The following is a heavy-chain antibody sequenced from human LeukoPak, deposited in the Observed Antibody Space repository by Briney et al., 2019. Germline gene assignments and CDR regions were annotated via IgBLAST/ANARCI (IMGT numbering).Heavy chain of an antibody. CDR2: SIPIFGTA. CDR1: GGIFSSYA. CDR3: ARGYSSSIKDAFDI. J-gene: IGHJ3*02. V-gene: IGHV1-69*13. Sequence: ASEKVSCKASGGIFSSYAISWVRQAAGQWLEWMGGSIPIFGTANYAQKFQGRVTITADESTSTAYMELSSLRSEDTAVYYCARGYSSSIKDAFDIWGQGTMVTVSS. D-gene: IGHD6-6*01.